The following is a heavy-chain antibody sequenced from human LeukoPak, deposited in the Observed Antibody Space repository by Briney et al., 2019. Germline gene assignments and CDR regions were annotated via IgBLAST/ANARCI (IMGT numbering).Heavy chain of an antibody. CDR1: GGTFSSYA. D-gene: IGHD6-19*01. CDR3: ARDGAHSSGWLGNWFDP. CDR2: IIPIFGTA. J-gene: IGHJ5*02. V-gene: IGHV1-69*13. Sequence: SVKVSCKASGGTFSSYAISWVRQAPGQGLEWMGGIIPIFGTANYAQKFQGRVTITADESTSTAYMELSSLRSEDTAVYYCARDGAHSSGWLGNWFDPWGQGTLVTVSS.